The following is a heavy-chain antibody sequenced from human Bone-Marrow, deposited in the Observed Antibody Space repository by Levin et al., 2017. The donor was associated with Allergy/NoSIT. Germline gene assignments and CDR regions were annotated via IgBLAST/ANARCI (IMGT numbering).Heavy chain of an antibody. V-gene: IGHV1-69*06. CDR2: IIPIFGTA. D-gene: IGHD5-12*01. J-gene: IGHJ4*02. CDR1: GGTFSSYA. Sequence: ASVKVSCKASGGTFSSYAISWVRQAPGQGLEWMGGIIPIFGTANYAQKFQGRVTITADKSTSTAYMELSSLRSEDTAVYYCARNAEVATDPYYFDYWGQGTLVTVSS. CDR3: ARNAEVATDPYYFDY.